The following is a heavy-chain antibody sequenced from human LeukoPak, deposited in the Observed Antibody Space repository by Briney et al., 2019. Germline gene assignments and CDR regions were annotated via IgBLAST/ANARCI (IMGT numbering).Heavy chain of an antibody. V-gene: IGHV3-9*01. CDR2: ISWNSGSI. Sequence: GGSLRLSCAASGFTFDDYAMHWVRQAPGKGLEWVSGISWNSGSIGYADSVKGRFTISRDNAKNSLYLQMNSLRAEDTALYYCAKDSSSWYYFDYWGQGTLVTVSS. CDR1: GFTFDDYA. J-gene: IGHJ4*02. CDR3: AKDSSSWYYFDY. D-gene: IGHD6-13*01.